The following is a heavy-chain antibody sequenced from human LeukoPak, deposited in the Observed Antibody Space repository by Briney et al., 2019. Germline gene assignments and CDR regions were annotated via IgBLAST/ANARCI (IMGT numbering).Heavy chain of an antibody. Sequence: GGSLRLSCAASGFTFSSYGTHWVRQAPGKGLEWVAFIRYDGSEKYYADSVKGRFTISRDNSKNTLYLQMNSLRVEDTAVYYCAARDFWSGPASDYWGQGTLVTVSS. CDR3: AARDFWSGPASDY. J-gene: IGHJ4*02. V-gene: IGHV3-30*02. CDR2: IRYDGSEK. D-gene: IGHD3-3*01. CDR1: GFTFSSYG.